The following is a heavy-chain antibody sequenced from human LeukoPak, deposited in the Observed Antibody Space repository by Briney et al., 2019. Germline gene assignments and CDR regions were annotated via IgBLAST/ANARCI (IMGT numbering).Heavy chain of an antibody. D-gene: IGHD6-19*01. J-gene: IGHJ3*02. CDR1: GFTFSSYS. CDR3: AKDSMRSGWYGAFDI. CDR2: ISSSSSTI. Sequence: PGGSLRLSCAASGFTFSSYSMNWVRQAPGKGLEWVSYISSSSSTIYYADSVKGRFTISRDNAKNSLYLQMNSLRAEDTAVYYCAKDSMRSGWYGAFDIWGQGTMVTVSS. V-gene: IGHV3-48*01.